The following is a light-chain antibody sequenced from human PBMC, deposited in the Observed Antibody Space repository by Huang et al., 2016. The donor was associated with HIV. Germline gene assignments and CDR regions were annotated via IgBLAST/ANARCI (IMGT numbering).Light chain of an antibody. CDR3: QQRSDWPLT. J-gene: IGKJ4*01. CDR1: QSVSAY. Sequence: EIVLTQSPATLYLSPGERATLSCRASQSVSAYLAWYQQKPGQAPRLLIYGASNRATGIPARFSGRGSGTDFTLTINSLESEDFAVYYCQQRSDWPLTFGGGTKVEIK. CDR2: GAS. V-gene: IGKV3-11*01.